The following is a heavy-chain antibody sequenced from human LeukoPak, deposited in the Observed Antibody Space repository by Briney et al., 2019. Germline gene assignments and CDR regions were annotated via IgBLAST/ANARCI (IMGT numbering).Heavy chain of an antibody. CDR3: ARKPIKYYDFWSGPLYMDV. Sequence: SETLSLTCTVAGGSISSYYWSWVRQPPGKGREWLGYIYYSRITNYNPFLKSRVTISLDPSKNQFSLKLSSVTAADTAVYYCARKPIKYYDFWSGPLYMDVWGKGTTVTVSS. V-gene: IGHV4-59*01. CDR1: GGSISSYY. J-gene: IGHJ6*03. D-gene: IGHD3-3*01. CDR2: IYYSRIT.